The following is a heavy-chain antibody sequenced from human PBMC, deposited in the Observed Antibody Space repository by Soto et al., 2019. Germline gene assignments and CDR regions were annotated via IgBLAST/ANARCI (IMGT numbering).Heavy chain of an antibody. Sequence: QLQLQESGPGLVKPSETLSLTCTVSGGSISSSSYYWGWIRQPPGKGLEWIGSIYYSGSTYYNPSLKSRVTISVDTSKNQFSLKLSSVTAADTAVYYCARLVTTGGAFDIWGQVTMVTVSS. CDR2: IYYSGST. D-gene: IGHD4-17*01. V-gene: IGHV4-39*01. CDR1: GGSISSSSYY. CDR3: ARLVTTGGAFDI. J-gene: IGHJ3*02.